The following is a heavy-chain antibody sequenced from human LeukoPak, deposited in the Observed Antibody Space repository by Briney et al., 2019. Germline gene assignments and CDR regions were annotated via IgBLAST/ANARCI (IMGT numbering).Heavy chain of an antibody. V-gene: IGHV3-21*01. J-gene: IGHJ4*02. D-gene: IGHD2-2*01. CDR3: ARGIFLVVPAYDY. Sequence: GGSLRLSCAASGFTFSSYSMNWVRQAPGKGLEWVSSISSSSSYTYYADSVKGRFTISRDNAKNSLYLQMNSLRAEDTAVYYCARGIFLVVPAYDYWGQGTLVTVSS. CDR1: GFTFSSYS. CDR2: ISSSSSYT.